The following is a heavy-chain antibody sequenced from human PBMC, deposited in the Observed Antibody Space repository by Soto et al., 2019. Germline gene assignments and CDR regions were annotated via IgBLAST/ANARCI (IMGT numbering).Heavy chain of an antibody. CDR2: ISGGGNPT. J-gene: IGHJ4*02. V-gene: IGHV3-23*01. CDR1: GFTFSRFG. CDR3: AKDITYDSSAYDS. Sequence: EVQLLESGGGLVQPGGSLRLSCAASGFTFSRFGMSWVRQAPGKGLEWVSGISGGGNPTYYSDSVKGRFTISRDSAKNTLYLQMNSLRTEDTAVYYCAKDITYDSSAYDSWGQGTLVTVPS. D-gene: IGHD3-22*01.